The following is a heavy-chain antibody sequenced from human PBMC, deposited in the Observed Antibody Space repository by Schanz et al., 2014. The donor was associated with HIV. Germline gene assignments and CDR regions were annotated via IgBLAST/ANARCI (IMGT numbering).Heavy chain of an antibody. J-gene: IGHJ4*02. Sequence: QVQVQESGPGLVKPSETLSLTCTVSRGSVSGEAYFWSWIRQPPGKELEWIGRIYFSGNTYYNPSLKSRVTMSVDTSQNQFSLNLSSMTAADTAVYYCARAVLRRIAVTFTLYYFDNWGQGSLVIVSS. CDR2: IYFSGNT. V-gene: IGHV4-61*08. CDR3: ARAVLRRIAVTFTLYYFDN. CDR1: RGSVSGEAYF. D-gene: IGHD2-21*02.